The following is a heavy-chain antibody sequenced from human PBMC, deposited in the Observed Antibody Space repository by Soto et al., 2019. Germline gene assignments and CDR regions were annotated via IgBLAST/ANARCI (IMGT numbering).Heavy chain of an antibody. V-gene: IGHV3-30*18. CDR2: ISYDGSDK. CDR3: AKGQYGDYGLGDDY. J-gene: IGHJ4*02. CDR1: GFTFSTYG. D-gene: IGHD4-17*01. Sequence: VQLVESGGGVVQPGRSLRLSCAASGFTFSTYGMHWVRQAPGKGLEWVAVISYDGSDKHYADSVKGRFTISRDNSKNTLYLQMNSLRAEDTAVYYCAKGQYGDYGLGDDYWGQGTLVTVSS.